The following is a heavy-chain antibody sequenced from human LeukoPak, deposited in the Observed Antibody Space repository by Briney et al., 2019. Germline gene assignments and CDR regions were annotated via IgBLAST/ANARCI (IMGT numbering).Heavy chain of an antibody. J-gene: IGHJ4*02. V-gene: IGHV1-8*01. CDR2: MNPNSGNT. CDR1: GYTFTTYD. Sequence: ASVKVSRKASGYTFTTYDISWVRQATGQGPEWMAWMNPNSGNTGYAQKFQGRVTMTRNTSISTAYMELSSLRSEDTAVYYCARVAGNCGGDCYRLVYWGQGTLVTVAS. D-gene: IGHD2-21*01. CDR3: ARVAGNCGGDCYRLVY.